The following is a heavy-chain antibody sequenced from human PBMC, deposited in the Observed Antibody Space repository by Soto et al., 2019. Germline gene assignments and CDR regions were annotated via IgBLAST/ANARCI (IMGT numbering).Heavy chain of an antibody. CDR1: GDSTVSASSISRGGYY. V-gene: IGHV4-31*03. Sequence: SETLSLTCTVSGDSTVSASSISRGGYYWGWTRQHPGSGLEWIGYIYYSGETFYNPSLKSRVTISSDKSKNQFSLRMTSVTAMDTAVYYCARSSVGVSSQTDLWGHGRPVTVSS. CDR2: IYYSGET. D-gene: IGHD1-26*01. CDR3: ARSSVGVSSQTDL. J-gene: IGHJ4*01.